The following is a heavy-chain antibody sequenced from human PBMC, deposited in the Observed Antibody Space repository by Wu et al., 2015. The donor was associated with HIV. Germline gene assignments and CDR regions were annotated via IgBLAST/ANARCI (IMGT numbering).Heavy chain of an antibody. D-gene: IGHD3-9*01. V-gene: IGHV1-24*01. Sequence: QVQLVQSGAEVKKPGASVKVSCKVSGYTLSELSMHWVRQAPGKGLEWMGSFDTADGEVIYAQKFHGRVTMTEDTSTDTAYMEMSSLRSEDTAVYYCATPAVIYDILNGYYQPKDDGFEIWGQRDNGHRLF. J-gene: IGHJ3*02. CDR1: GYTLSELS. CDR2: FDTADGEV. CDR3: ATPAVIYDILNGYYQPKDDGFEI.